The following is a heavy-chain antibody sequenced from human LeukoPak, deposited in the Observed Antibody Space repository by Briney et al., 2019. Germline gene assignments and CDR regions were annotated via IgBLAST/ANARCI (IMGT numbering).Heavy chain of an antibody. CDR2: IYSGGST. CDR3: ARWTTVTTSFDY. Sequence: GGSLRLSCAASGFTVSSNYMSWVRQAPGKGLEWVSVIYSGGSTYYADSVKGRFTISRDNSKNTLYLQMNSLRAEDTAVYYCARWTTVTTSFDYWGQGTLVTVSS. J-gene: IGHJ4*02. D-gene: IGHD4-17*01. CDR1: GFTVSSNY. V-gene: IGHV3-53*01.